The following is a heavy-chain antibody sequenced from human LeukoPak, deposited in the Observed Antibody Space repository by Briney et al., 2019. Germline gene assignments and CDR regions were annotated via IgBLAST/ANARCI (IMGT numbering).Heavy chain of an antibody. CDR2: ISYTGSA. D-gene: IGHD1-1*01. CDR3: AREGTSGTHLNWFDP. V-gene: IGHV4-59*01. CDR1: GGSISGYY. J-gene: IGHJ5*02. Sequence: SETLSLTCTVSGGSISGYYWNWIRQPPGKGLEWIGYISYTGSADYNPSLKSRVTMSVDTSKNQFSLKLTSLTAADTAVYFCAREGTSGTHLNWFDPWGQGTLVTVSS.